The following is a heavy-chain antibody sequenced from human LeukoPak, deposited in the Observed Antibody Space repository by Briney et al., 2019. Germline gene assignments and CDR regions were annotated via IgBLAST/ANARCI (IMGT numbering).Heavy chain of an antibody. CDR2: FYTSGST. V-gene: IGHV4-4*07. J-gene: IGHJ4*02. D-gene: IGHD3-22*01. Sequence: SETLSLTCTVSVVSISSYHWNWLPQPAGKGLEWLGRFYTSGSTNYNPSLKSRVTMSVDTSKNQFSLKLSSVTAADTAVYYCARHRSRDTMIVRDYFDYWGQGTLVTVSS. CDR3: ARHRSRDTMIVRDYFDY. CDR1: VVSISSYH.